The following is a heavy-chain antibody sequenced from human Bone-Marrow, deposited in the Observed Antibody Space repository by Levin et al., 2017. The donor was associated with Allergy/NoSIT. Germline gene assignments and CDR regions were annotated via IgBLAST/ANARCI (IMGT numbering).Heavy chain of an antibody. J-gene: IGHJ4*02. V-gene: IGHV3-30*18. CDR2: ISYHGNDK. D-gene: IGHD4/OR15-4a*01. CDR1: GFTFSRYA. Sequence: GGSLRLSCAASGFTFSRYAMHWVRQAPGKGLEWVAVISYHGNDKYYSDSVKGRFTVSRDNSKNMLFLEMNNLRTEDSAVYYCAKVSVITTIFYHFDYWGQGTLAAVSS. CDR3: AKVSVITTIFYHFDY.